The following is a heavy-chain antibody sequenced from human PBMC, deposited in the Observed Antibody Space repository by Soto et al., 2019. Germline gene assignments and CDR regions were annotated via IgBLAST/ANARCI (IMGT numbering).Heavy chain of an antibody. D-gene: IGHD2-2*01. V-gene: IGHV3-30*18. CDR2: ISYDGSNK. CDR1: GFTFSSSD. CDR3: AKERIPAAIINYSYGMDV. J-gene: IGHJ6*02. Sequence: GGSLRLSCAASGFTFSSSDMHWVRQAPGKGLEWVAVISYDGSNKNYADSVKCRFTISRDKSKGTLYLQISSLIAEDTAVYYCAKERIPAAIINYSYGMDVWGQGTTVTVSS.